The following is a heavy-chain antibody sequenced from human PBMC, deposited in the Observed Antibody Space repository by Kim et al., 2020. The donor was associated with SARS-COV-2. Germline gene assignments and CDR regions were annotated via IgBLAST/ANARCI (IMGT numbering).Heavy chain of an antibody. CDR1: GGSIDNYY. J-gene: IGHJ4*02. CDR3: ARGGWYYGSGSRIFDY. V-gene: IGHV4-59*13. Sequence: SETLSLTCTVSGGSIDNYYWNWLRQPPGRGFDWILSVYSNGFPLYTPPLKSRVTISVDTSKNPFSLKINALTTADTAVYYCARGGWYYGSGSRIFDYWGRGTLVTVSS. CDR2: VYSNGFP. D-gene: IGHD3-10*01.